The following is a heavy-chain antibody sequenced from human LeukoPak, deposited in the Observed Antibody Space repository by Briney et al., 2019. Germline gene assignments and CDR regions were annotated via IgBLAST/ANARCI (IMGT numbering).Heavy chain of an antibody. CDR1: GGSISSYY. J-gene: IGHJ5*02. CDR3: ARESWYRWFDP. CDR2: IYYSGST. Sequence: SETLSLTCTVSGGSISSYYWSWIRQPPGKGLEWIGYIYYSGSTNYNPSLKSRVTISVDASKNQFSLKLSSVTAADTAVYYRARESWYRWFDPWGQGTLVTVSS. V-gene: IGHV4-59*01. D-gene: IGHD6-13*01.